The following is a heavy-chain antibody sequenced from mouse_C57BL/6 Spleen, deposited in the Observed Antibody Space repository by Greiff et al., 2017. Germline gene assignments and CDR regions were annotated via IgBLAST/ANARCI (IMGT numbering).Heavy chain of an antibody. D-gene: IGHD1-1*01. V-gene: IGHV1-72*01. J-gene: IGHJ2*01. CDR2: IDPNSGGT. CDR1: GYTFTSYW. CDR3: ARSGFIKGSDFDY. Sequence: VQLQQPGAELVKPGASVKLSCKASGYTFTSYWMHWVKQRPGRGLEWIGRIDPNSGGTKYNEKFKSKATLTVDKPSSTAYMQLSRLTSEDSAVYYCARSGFIKGSDFDYWGQGTTLTVSS.